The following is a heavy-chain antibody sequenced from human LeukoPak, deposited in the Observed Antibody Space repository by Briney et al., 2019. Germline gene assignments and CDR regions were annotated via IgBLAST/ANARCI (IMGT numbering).Heavy chain of an antibody. J-gene: IGHJ6*03. CDR2: IYYSGST. CDR1: GGSISSYY. V-gene: IGHV4-59*01. Sequence: SETLSLTCTVSGGSISSYYWSWIRRPPGKGLEWIGYIYYSGSTNYNPSLKSRVTISVDTSKNQFSLKLSSVTAADTAVYYCARYITMVRGVIIPEAYYYMDVWGKGTTVTISS. D-gene: IGHD3-10*01. CDR3: ARYITMVRGVIIPEAYYYMDV.